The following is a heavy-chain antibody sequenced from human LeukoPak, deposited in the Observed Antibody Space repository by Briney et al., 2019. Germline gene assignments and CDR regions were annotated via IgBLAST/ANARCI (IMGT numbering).Heavy chain of an antibody. D-gene: IGHD6-13*01. Sequence: ASVKVSCKASGYIFTGYYIHWVRQAPGQGLEWMGWINPNSGGTNYVQKFQGRVTMTRDTSISTAYMELTRLRSDDTAVCYCARVLPDGSWRGGYFDYWGQGTLVSVSS. CDR1: GYIFTGYY. CDR2: INPNSGGT. CDR3: ARVLPDGSWRGGYFDY. V-gene: IGHV1-2*02. J-gene: IGHJ4*02.